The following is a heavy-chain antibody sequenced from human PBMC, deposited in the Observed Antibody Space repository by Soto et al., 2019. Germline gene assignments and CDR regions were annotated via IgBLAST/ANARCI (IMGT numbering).Heavy chain of an antibody. Sequence: ASLKLSCKASGYTFTGYYMHWVRQAPGQGLEWMGWINPNSGGTNYAQEFQGWVTMTRDTSISTAYMELSRLRSDDTAVYYCARGIGPYYYYMDVWGKGTTVTVSS. CDR2: INPNSGGT. V-gene: IGHV1-2*04. CDR3: ARGIGPYYYYMDV. J-gene: IGHJ6*03. CDR1: GYTFTGYY.